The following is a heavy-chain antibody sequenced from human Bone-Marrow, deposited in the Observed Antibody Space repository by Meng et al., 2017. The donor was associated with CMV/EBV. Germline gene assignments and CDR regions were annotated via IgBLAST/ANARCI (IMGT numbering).Heavy chain of an antibody. CDR2: ISSSSSYI. J-gene: IGHJ3*02. CDR3: ASSPPYDSSGYYLRGAFDI. CDR1: GFTFSSYS. D-gene: IGHD3-22*01. Sequence: GGSLRLSCAASGFTFSSYSMNWVRQAPGKGLEWVSSISSSSSYIYYADSVKGRFTISRDNAKNSLYLQMNSLRAEDTAVYYCASSPPYDSSGYYLRGAFDIWGQGTMVTVSS. V-gene: IGHV3-21*01.